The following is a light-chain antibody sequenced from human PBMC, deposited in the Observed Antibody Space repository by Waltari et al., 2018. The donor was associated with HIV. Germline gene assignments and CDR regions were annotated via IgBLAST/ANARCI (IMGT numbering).Light chain of an antibody. CDR3: LQANSFPYT. V-gene: IGKV1-12*01. CDR1: QGIRTW. Sequence: DIQMTQSPSFVSASVGDSVTISCRASQGIRTWLAWYQQKPGKAPELLIFATSSLHDGVPSRFSGSGSGTDFNLTISSLQPEDFATYFCLQANSFPYTFGLGT. CDR2: ATS. J-gene: IGKJ2*01.